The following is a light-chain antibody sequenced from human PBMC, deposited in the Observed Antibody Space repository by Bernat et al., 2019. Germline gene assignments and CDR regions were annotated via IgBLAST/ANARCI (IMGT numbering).Light chain of an antibody. J-gene: IGLJ3*02. CDR3: CSYAGSFTWV. CDR1: SSDVGGYKY. V-gene: IGLV2-11*01. CDR2: DVS. Sequence: QSALTQPRSVSGSPGQSVTISCTGTSSDVGGYKYVSWYQQHPGKAPKLMIYDVSKRPSGVPDRFSGSKSGNTASLTISGLQAEDEADYYCCSYAGSFTWVFGGGTWLTVL.